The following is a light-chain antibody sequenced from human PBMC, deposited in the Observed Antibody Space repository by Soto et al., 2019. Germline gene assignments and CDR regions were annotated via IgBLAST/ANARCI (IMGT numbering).Light chain of an antibody. CDR1: SSNIGADND. J-gene: IGLJ1*01. Sequence: QSVLTQPPSVSGAPGQRVTISCTGSSSNIGADNDVHWYQQLPGTAPKLLIVRNNNRPSGVPDRFSGSKSGTSASVAITGRQAEDEADYYCQSYDSSLNTYVFGTGTKLTVL. V-gene: IGLV1-40*01. CDR3: QSYDSSLNTYV. CDR2: RNN.